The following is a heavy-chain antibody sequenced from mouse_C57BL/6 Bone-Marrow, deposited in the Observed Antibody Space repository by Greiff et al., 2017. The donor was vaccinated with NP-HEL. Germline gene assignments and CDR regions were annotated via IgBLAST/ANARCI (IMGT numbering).Heavy chain of an antibody. CDR1: GFTFSSYA. V-gene: IGHV5-4*01. CDR2: ISDGGSYT. D-gene: IGHD1-1*01. J-gene: IGHJ3*01. CDR3: ARSITTVVTHSY. Sequence: EVQGVESGGGLVKPGGSLKLSCAASGFTFSSYAMSWVRQTPEKRLEWVATISDGGSYTYYPDNVKGRFTISRDNAKNNLYLQMSHLKSEDTAMYYCARSITTVVTHSYWGQGTLVTVSA.